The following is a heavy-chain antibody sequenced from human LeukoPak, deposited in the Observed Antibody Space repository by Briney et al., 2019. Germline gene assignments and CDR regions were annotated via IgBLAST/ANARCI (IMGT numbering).Heavy chain of an antibody. CDR2: IDTDGTFT. CDR1: GFPFSWDW. D-gene: IGHD3/OR15-3a*01. J-gene: IGHJ4*02. CDR3: ATFGRDWDASY. Sequence: PGGSLRLCCAASGFPFSWDWMHWVRQAPGKGLVWVSHIDTDGTFTRYAGSVRGRLTTSRDNAKNTLYLQMNSLRAEDTAIYYCATFGRDWDASYWGQGTLVTVSS. V-gene: IGHV3-74*01.